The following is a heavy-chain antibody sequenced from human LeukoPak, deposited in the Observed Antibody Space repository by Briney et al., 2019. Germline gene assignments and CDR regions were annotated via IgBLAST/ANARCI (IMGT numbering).Heavy chain of an antibody. D-gene: IGHD2-8*01. J-gene: IGHJ4*02. CDR2: ISSSGSTI. CDR3: VRDPDALDY. CDR1: GFTFSDYY. V-gene: IGHV3-11*04. Sequence: PGGSLRLSCAASGFTFSDYYLSWIRQAPGKGLEWVSYISSSGSTIYYADSVKGRFTISRDNAENSLYLQMNDLRVEDTAIYYCVRDPDALDYWGQGTLVTVSS.